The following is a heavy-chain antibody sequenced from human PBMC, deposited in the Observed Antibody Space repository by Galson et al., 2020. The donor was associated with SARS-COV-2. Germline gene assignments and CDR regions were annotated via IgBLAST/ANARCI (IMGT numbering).Heavy chain of an antibody. D-gene: IGHD3-10*01. CDR2: ITGSSSTM. CDR1: GFTFSSYS. CDR3: ARDVYGSGSQFDY. J-gene: IGHJ4*02. Sequence: GESLKISCAASGFTFSSYSMHWVRQAPGKGLEWVSFITGSSSTMYYADSVKGRFTISRDNAKNSLYLQMNSLRDKDTAVYYCARDVYGSGSQFDYWGQGTLVTVSS. V-gene: IGHV3-48*02.